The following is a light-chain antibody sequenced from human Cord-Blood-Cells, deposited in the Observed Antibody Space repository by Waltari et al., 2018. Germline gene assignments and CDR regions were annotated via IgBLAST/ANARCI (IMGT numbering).Light chain of an antibody. CDR3: QQSYSTPRT. CDR2: AAS. Sequence: DIQMTQSPSSLSASVGDRVTITCRASQSISSYLNWYQQKPGKAPKLLIYAASSLQSGVPSRVSGSGSVTDFTLTISSLQPEDFATYYCQQSYSTPRTVGQGTKVEIK. CDR1: QSISSY. J-gene: IGKJ1*01. V-gene: IGKV1-39*01.